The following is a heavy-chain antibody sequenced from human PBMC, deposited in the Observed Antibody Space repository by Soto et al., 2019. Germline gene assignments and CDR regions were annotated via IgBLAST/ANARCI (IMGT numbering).Heavy chain of an antibody. Sequence: VQLVESGGGVVQPGRSLRLSCAASGFTFSDYAMHWVRQAPGKGLEWVAVVSHDGRNTNYADSVKGRFTISRDSFKNTVFLEMTSLRAEDTAVNYCAKGGRQWLVTSDFNYWGQGALVTVSS. D-gene: IGHD6-19*01. CDR2: VSHDGRNT. V-gene: IGHV3-30*18. CDR3: AKGGRQWLVTSDFNY. CDR1: GFTFSDYA. J-gene: IGHJ4*02.